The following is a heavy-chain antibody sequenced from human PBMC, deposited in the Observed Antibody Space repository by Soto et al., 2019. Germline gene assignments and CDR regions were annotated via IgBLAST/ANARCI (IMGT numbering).Heavy chain of an antibody. Sequence: PSETLSLTCSITGGPISNSAFYWGWIRQPPGKGLEWIGTTYYSGSTYYNAALKSRATISVDTSRNQVSLRLNSVTAADTAVYYCARLPHPPYYSDASDYFPWGQGTLVTVSS. D-gene: IGHD3-22*01. J-gene: IGHJ5*02. V-gene: IGHV4-39*01. CDR2: TYYSGST. CDR3: ARLPHPPYYSDASDYFP. CDR1: GGPISNSAFY.